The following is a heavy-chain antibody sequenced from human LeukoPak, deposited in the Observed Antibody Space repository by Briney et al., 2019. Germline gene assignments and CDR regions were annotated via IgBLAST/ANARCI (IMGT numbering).Heavy chain of an antibody. CDR3: ARGRERYFDWSQKVSYYYGMDV. CDR2: INHSGST. V-gene: IGHV4-34*01. CDR1: GGSFSGYY. D-gene: IGHD3-9*01. J-gene: IGHJ6*02. Sequence: SETLSLTCAVYGGSFSGYYWSWIRQPPGKGLEWIGEINHSGSTNYNPSLKSRVTISVDTSKNQSSLKLSSVTAADTAVYYCARGRERYFDWSQKVSYYYGMDVWGQGTTVTVSS.